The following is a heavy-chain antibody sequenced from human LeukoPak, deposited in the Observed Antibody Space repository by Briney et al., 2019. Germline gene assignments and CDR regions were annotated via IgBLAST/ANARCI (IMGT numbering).Heavy chain of an antibody. V-gene: IGHV3-11*01. Sequence: PGGSLRLSCAASGFTFSDYYMSWIRQAPGKGLEWVSYISSSGSTIYYADSVKGRFTISRDNAKNSLYPQMNSLRAEDTAVYYCARAYLDWLSRQYYFDYWGQGTLVTVSS. CDR3: ARAYLDWLSRQYYFDY. J-gene: IGHJ4*02. CDR2: ISSSGSTI. D-gene: IGHD3-9*01. CDR1: GFTFSDYY.